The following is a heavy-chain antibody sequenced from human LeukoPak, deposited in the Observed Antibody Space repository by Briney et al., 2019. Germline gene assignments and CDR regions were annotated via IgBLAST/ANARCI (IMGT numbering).Heavy chain of an antibody. CDR3: ARDRPEEQLVPVYYYGMDV. V-gene: IGHV3-53*01. CDR1: GFTFSSNY. D-gene: IGHD6-6*01. Sequence: GGSLRLSCAASGFTFSSNYMSWVRQAPGKGLEWVSVIYSGGSTYYADSVKGRFTISRDNSKNTLYLQMNSLRAEDTAVYYCARDRPEEQLVPVYYYGMDVWGQGTTVTVSS. J-gene: IGHJ6*02. CDR2: IYSGGST.